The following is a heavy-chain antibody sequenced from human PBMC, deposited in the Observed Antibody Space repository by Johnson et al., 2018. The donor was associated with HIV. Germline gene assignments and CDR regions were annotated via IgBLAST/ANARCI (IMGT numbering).Heavy chain of an antibody. Sequence: QVQLVESGGGVVQPGRSLRLSCAASGFAFSSYGMHWVRQAPGKGLEWVAIISYDGSNKYYADSVKGRFTISRDNSKNTLYLQMNSLRAEDTAVYYCAKAGAVAGPGIDAFDSWGQGTMVTVSS. J-gene: IGHJ3*02. D-gene: IGHD6-19*01. CDR1: GFAFSSYG. CDR3: AKAGAVAGPGIDAFDS. V-gene: IGHV3-30*18. CDR2: ISYDGSNK.